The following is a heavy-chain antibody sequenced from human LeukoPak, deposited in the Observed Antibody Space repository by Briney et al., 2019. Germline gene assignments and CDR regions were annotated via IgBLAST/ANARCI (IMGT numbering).Heavy chain of an antibody. CDR2: IYTSGNT. D-gene: IGHD4-11*01. J-gene: IGHJ6*03. CDR1: GGSISTGSYC. V-gene: IGHV4-61*09. CDR3: ARGQYHFSGWYYYYYMDV. Sequence: SETLSLTCTVSGGSISTGSYCWSWIRQPAGKGLEWIGHIYTSGNTNYNPSLKSRVTISVDTSKNQFSLKLSSVTAADTAVYYCARGQYHFSGWYYYYYMDVWGKGTTVTVSS.